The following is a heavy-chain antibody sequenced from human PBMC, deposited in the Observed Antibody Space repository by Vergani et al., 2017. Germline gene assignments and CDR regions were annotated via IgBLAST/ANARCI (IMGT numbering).Heavy chain of an antibody. J-gene: IGHJ4*02. D-gene: IGHD6-19*01. Sequence: QLQLQESGPGLVKPSETLYLTCTVSGGSISSSSYYWGWIRQPPGKGLEWIGSIYYSGSTYYNPSLKSRVTISVDTSKNQFSLKLSSVTAADTAVYYCARPYSSGWYYFDYWGQGTLVTVSS. CDR1: GGSISSSSYY. CDR2: IYYSGST. V-gene: IGHV4-39*01. CDR3: ARPYSSGWYYFDY.